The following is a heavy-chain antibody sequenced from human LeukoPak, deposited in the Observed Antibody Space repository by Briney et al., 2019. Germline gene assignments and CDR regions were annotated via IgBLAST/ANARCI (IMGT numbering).Heavy chain of an antibody. Sequence: GESLKVSCQGSGYLFTSYWISWVRQMPGKGLEWMGRIDPSDSYTNYSPSFQGHVTISADKSISTAYLLWSSLKASDTAMYYCATEYCSGGSCYSMDYWGQGTLVTVSS. CDR2: IDPSDSYT. CDR3: ATEYCSGGSCYSMDY. D-gene: IGHD2-15*01. V-gene: IGHV5-10-1*01. CDR1: GYLFTSYW. J-gene: IGHJ4*02.